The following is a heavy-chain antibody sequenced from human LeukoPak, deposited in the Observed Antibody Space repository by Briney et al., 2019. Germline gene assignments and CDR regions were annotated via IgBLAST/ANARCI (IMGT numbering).Heavy chain of an antibody. CDR2: IKQDGSEK. Sequence: PGGSLRLSCVASGFSFRTYWMTWVRQAPGKGLEWVANIKQDGSEKYYVDSVKGRFTISRDNANNSLYVQMNSLRAEDTAVYFCATVVSGFADNWGQGTLVTVSS. V-gene: IGHV3-7*05. CDR3: ATVVSGFADN. J-gene: IGHJ4*02. D-gene: IGHD2-21*02. CDR1: GFSFRTYW.